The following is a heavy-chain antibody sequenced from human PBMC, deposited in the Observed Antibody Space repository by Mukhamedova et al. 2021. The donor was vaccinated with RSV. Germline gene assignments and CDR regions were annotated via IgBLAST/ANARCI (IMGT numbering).Heavy chain of an antibody. V-gene: IGHV2-26*01. CDR3: ARTNRGEMATIPNFDY. Sequence: HIFSNDEKSYSTPLKSRLTISKDTSKSQVFLTMTNMDPVDTATYYCARTNRGEMATIPNFDYWGQGTLVTVSS. D-gene: IGHD5-24*01. CDR2: IFSNDEK. J-gene: IGHJ4*02.